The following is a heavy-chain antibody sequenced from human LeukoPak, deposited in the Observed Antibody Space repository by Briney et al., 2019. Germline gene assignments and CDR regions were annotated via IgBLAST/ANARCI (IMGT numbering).Heavy chain of an antibody. V-gene: IGHV4-34*01. CDR2: INHSGST. CDR3: ARVLTYYGSTRYHP. D-gene: IGHD3-10*01. J-gene: IGHJ5*02. CDR1: GGSFSGYY. Sequence: PSETLSLTCAVYGGSFSGYYWSWIRQPPGKGLEWIGEINHSGSTNYNPSLKSRVTISVDTSKHQFSLKLSSVTAADTAVYYCARVLTYYGSTRYHPWGQGTLVTVSS.